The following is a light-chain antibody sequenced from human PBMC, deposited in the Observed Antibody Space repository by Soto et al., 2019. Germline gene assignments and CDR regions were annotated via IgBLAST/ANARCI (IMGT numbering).Light chain of an antibody. CDR1: SSDIGGYKY. CDR2: DVT. V-gene: IGLV2-14*03. J-gene: IGLJ2*01. Sequence: QSALTQPASVSGSPGQSITISCTGTSSDIGGYKYVSWYQHHPGTAPKLMIYDVTNRPSGVSNRFSGSKSGNTASLTISGLQAEDEGDYSCTSYASSSTPVVFGGGTKLTV. CDR3: TSYASSSTPVV.